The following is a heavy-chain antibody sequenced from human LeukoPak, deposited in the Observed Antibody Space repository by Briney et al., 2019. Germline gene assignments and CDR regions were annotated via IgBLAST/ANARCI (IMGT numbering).Heavy chain of an antibody. D-gene: IGHD2-21*02. CDR3: ARECGGDCYDSMDV. V-gene: IGHV3-21*01. J-gene: IGHJ6*02. CDR2: ISSSSSYI. Sequence: GGSLRLSCAASGFTFSSYSMNWVRQAPGKGLEWVSSISSSSSYIYYADSVKGRFTISRDNAKNSLYLQMNSLRAEDTAVYYCARECGGDCYDSMDVWGQGTTVTVSS. CDR1: GFTFSSYS.